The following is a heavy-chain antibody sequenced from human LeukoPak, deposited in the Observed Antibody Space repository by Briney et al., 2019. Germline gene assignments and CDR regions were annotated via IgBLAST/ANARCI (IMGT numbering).Heavy chain of an antibody. D-gene: IGHD3-10*01. CDR3: ARDAYYYGSGTFDP. V-gene: IGHV4-30-4*01. CDR1: GGSISSGDYY. J-gene: IGHJ5*02. Sequence: PSETLSLTCTVSGGSISSGDYYWSWISQPPGKGLEWIGYIYYSGSTYYNPSLKSRVTISVDTSKNQFSLKLSSVTAADTAVYYCARDAYYYGSGTFDPWGQGTLVTVSS. CDR2: IYYSGST.